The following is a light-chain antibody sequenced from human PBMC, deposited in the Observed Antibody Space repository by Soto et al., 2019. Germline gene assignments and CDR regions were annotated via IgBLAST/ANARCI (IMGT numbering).Light chain of an antibody. J-gene: IGKJ1*01. CDR2: AAS. CDR1: QDISSW. Sequence: DIHITQSPSSVSASVLYIVTITCRASQDISSWLAWYQQKPGKAPNLLIYAASSLQSGVPSRFSGSGSGTDFTLTINSLQPEDIATYYCQQTNSFPRTFGQGTKV. V-gene: IGKV1-12*01. CDR3: QQTNSFPRT.